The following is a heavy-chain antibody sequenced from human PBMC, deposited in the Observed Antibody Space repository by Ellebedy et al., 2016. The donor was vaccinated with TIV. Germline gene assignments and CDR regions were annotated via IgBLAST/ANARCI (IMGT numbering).Heavy chain of an antibody. Sequence: ASVKVSXXASGYTFTGYYMHWVRQAPGQGLEWMGWINPNSGGTNYAQKFQGWVTMTRDTSISTAYMELSRLRSDDTAVYYCARVPETYGGKGAFDYWGQGTLVTVSS. D-gene: IGHD4-23*01. V-gene: IGHV1-2*04. CDR3: ARVPETYGGKGAFDY. CDR1: GYTFTGYY. J-gene: IGHJ4*02. CDR2: INPNSGGT.